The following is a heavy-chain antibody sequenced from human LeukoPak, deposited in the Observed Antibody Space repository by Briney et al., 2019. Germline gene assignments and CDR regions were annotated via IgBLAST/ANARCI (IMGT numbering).Heavy chain of an antibody. Sequence: SETLSPTCTVSGGSISSYYWSWIRQPAGKGLEWIGRIYSSGSTNYNPSLKSRVTMSVDTSKNQFSLALRSVTAADTAVYYCARSILRYYYNASGYYPYYFDYWGQGMLVTVSS. J-gene: IGHJ4*02. V-gene: IGHV4-4*07. CDR2: IYSSGST. CDR3: ARSILRYYYNASGYYPYYFDY. D-gene: IGHD3-22*01. CDR1: GGSISSYY.